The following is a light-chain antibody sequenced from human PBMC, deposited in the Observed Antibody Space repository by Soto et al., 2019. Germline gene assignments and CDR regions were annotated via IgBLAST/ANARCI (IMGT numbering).Light chain of an antibody. CDR3: QQYYSTPPT. Sequence: EIVMTQSPATLSVSPGERATLSCRASQSVAGNLAWYQQKPGQAPRLLMYGASTRATGIPARFSGSGSGTEFTLTISSLQSEDVAVYYCQQYYSTPPTFGQGTKVEIE. CDR2: GAS. CDR1: QSVAGN. V-gene: IGKV3-15*01. J-gene: IGKJ1*01.